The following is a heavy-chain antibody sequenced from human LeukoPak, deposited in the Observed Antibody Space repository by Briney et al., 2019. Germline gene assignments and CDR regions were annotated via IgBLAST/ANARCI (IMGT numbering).Heavy chain of an antibody. J-gene: IGHJ4*02. CDR3: ARDSRIGVAGTGFDY. V-gene: IGHV4-4*07. CDR2: IYTSGIT. Sequence: SETLSLTCTVSGGSIRSYYWSWIRQPAGKGLEWIGRIYTSGITYYNPSLKSRVTMSVDTSKNQFSLKLNSVTAAGTAVYYCARDSRIGVAGTGFDYWGQGTLVTVSS. D-gene: IGHD6-19*01. CDR1: GGSIRSYY.